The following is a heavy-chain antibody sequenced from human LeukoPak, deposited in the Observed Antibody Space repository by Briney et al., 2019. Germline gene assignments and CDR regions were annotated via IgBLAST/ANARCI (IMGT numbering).Heavy chain of an antibody. V-gene: IGHV3-30*02. CDR3: YYDSSGYYHFDY. Sequence: GGSLRLSCAASGFTFSGYGMHWVRQAPGKGLEWVAFIRYDGSNKYYADSVKGRFTISRDNSKNTLYLQMNSLRAEDTAVYYCYYDSSGYYHFDYSGQGTLVTVSS. CDR1: GFTFSGYG. D-gene: IGHD3-22*01. CDR2: IRYDGSNK. J-gene: IGHJ4*02.